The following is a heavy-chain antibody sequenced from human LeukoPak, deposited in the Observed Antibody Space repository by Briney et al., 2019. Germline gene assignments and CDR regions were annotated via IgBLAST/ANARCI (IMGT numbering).Heavy chain of an antibody. J-gene: IGHJ3*02. CDR1: GGSVSSGSYY. CDR3: ARGDIVVVPAAFYAFDI. D-gene: IGHD2-2*01. V-gene: IGHV4-61*01. Sequence: SETLSLTCTVSGGSVSSGSYYWSWIRQPPGKGLEWIGYIYYSGSTNYNPSLKSRVTISVDTSKNQFSLKLSSVTAADTAVYYCARGDIVVVPAAFYAFDIWGQGTTVTVSS. CDR2: IYYSGST.